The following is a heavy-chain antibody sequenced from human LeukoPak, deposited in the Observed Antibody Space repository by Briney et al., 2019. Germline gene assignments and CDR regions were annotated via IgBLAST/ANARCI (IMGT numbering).Heavy chain of an antibody. CDR3: ARIHESNWFDP. J-gene: IGHJ5*02. CDR1: GFTFSDHY. CDR2: ITTGGRNR. D-gene: IGHD5-18*01. Sequence: GGSLRLSCASSGFTFSDHYMSWIRHAPGKGLEWFSYITTGGRNRYYADSVKGRFTISGDNAKNSLYLQMNSLRAEATAVYYCARIHESNWFDPWGQGTLVTVSS. V-gene: IGHV3-11*01.